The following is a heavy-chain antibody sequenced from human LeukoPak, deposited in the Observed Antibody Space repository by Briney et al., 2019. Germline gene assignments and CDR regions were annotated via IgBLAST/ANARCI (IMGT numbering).Heavy chain of an antibody. CDR2: MNPKSGYT. J-gene: IGHJ4*02. Sequence: ASVKVSCKASGYTFTSLDNNWVRQATGQGLEWVGWMNPKSGYTGYAQQFQGRVTFTRTTSISTAYMELSSLRSEDTAVYYCARVDGSPDYWGQGTLVTVSS. CDR3: ARVDGSPDY. CDR1: GYTFTSLD. V-gene: IGHV1-8*03. D-gene: IGHD3-22*01.